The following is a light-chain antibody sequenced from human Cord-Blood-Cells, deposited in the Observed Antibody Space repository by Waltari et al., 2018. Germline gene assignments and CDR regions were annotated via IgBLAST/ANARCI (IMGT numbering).Light chain of an antibody. CDR1: SSNIGRNT. V-gene: IGLV1-44*01. CDR3: AAWDDSLNGRV. CDR2: SNN. Sequence: QSVLTQPPSASGTPGPSVTISCSGSSSNIGRNTLNWYQQLPGTAPKLLIYSNNQRPSGVPDRFSGSKSGTSASLAISGLQSEDEADYYCAAWDDSLNGRVFGTGTKVTVL. J-gene: IGLJ1*01.